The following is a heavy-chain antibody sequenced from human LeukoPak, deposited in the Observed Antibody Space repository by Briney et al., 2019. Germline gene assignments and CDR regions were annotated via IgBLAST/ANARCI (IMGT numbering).Heavy chain of an antibody. CDR2: IKPDGSEK. D-gene: IGHD3-10*01. J-gene: IGHJ6*03. CDR1: GFTFSNYW. CDR3: ARGYYGSGSGYMDV. Sequence: GGSLRLSCAASGFTFSNYWMTWVRQAPGKGLEWVANIKPDGSEKYYVDSVKGRFTISRDNAKNSLYLQMNSLRAEDTAVYYCARGYYGSGSGYMDVWGKGTTVTISS. V-gene: IGHV3-7*03.